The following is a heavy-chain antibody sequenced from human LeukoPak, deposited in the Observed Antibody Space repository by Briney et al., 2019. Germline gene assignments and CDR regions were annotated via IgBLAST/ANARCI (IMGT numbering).Heavy chain of an antibody. CDR2: TYYRSKWYN. J-gene: IGHJ3*01. Sequence: SQTLSLTCAVSGDSVSSNSAAWNWIRQSPSRGLEWLGRTYYRSKWYNDYAVSVKSRITINPDTSKNQFSLQLNSVAPEDTAVYYCVRDDGIGLDAFDVWSPGTMVTVSS. V-gene: IGHV6-1*01. D-gene: IGHD1-14*01. CDR1: GDSVSSNSAA. CDR3: VRDDGIGLDAFDV.